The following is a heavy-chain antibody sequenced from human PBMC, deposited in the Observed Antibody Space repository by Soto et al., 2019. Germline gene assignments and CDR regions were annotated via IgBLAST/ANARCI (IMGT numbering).Heavy chain of an antibody. D-gene: IGHD1-26*01. CDR1: GDSVSSNSAG. Sequence: HSQTLSLTCAMTGDSVSSNSAGWSWVRQSPSRGREWLGRTYYRSKWYYEYAVSVRGRITINPDTSKNQYSLQLNPVTPEDTAVYFCARGEEYSGRIFDYWGQGTLVTVSS. V-gene: IGHV6-1*01. CDR3: ARGEEYSGRIFDY. CDR2: TYYRSKWYY. J-gene: IGHJ4*01.